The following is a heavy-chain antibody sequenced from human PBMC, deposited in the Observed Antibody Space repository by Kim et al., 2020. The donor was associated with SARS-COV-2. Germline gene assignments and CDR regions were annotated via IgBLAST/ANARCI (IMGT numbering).Heavy chain of an antibody. Sequence: SETLSLTCAVYGGSFSGYYWSWIRQPPGKGLEWIGEINHSGSTNYNPSLKSRVTISVDTSKNQFSLKLSSVTAADTAVYYCARANFWSGYVWFDPWGQGTPVSVSS. V-gene: IGHV4-34*01. CDR1: GGSFSGYY. CDR2: INHSGST. J-gene: IGHJ5*02. D-gene: IGHD3-3*01. CDR3: ARANFWSGYVWFDP.